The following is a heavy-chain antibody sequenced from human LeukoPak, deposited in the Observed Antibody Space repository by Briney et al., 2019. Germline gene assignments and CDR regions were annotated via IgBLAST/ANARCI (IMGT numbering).Heavy chain of an antibody. J-gene: IGHJ4*02. CDR1: GYTFTSYG. CDR2: ISAYNGNT. CDR3: ARVSYYYDSSGYSQDFDY. Sequence: ASVKVSCKASGYTFTSYGISWVRQAPGQGLEWMGWISAYNGNTNYAQKLQGRVTMTTDTSTSTAYMELRSLRSDDTAVYYCARVSYYYDSSGYSQDFDYWGQRTLVTVSS. D-gene: IGHD3-22*01. V-gene: IGHV1-18*01.